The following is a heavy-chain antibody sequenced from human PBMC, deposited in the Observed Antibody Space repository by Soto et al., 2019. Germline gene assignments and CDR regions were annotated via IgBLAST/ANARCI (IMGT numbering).Heavy chain of an antibody. D-gene: IGHD6-19*01. Sequence: EVQLLESGGGLVQPGGSLRLSCAVSGFTFSSYAMSWVRQAPGKGLEWVAGISGSGGSTYYADSVKGRFTMSRDNSKNTLYLQMNSLSAEDTAVYYCAKDRLSGWYYYDMDVWGQGTTITVSS. CDR2: ISGSGGST. J-gene: IGHJ6*02. V-gene: IGHV3-23*01. CDR3: AKDRLSGWYYYDMDV. CDR1: GFTFSSYA.